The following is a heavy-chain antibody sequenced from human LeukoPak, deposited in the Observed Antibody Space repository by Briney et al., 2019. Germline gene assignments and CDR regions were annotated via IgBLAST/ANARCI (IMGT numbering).Heavy chain of an antibody. CDR1: GGSFSGYY. Sequence: PSETLSLTCAVYGGSFSGYYWSWIRHHPGKGLEWIGYIYHSGNTYYKPSLKSRVSISVDTSKNQFSLNLTSVTAADTAVYYCARSGVVAATRGRFDPWGQGTLAIVSS. CDR3: ARSGVVAATRGRFDP. CDR2: IYHSGNT. D-gene: IGHD2-15*01. J-gene: IGHJ5*02. V-gene: IGHV4-34*09.